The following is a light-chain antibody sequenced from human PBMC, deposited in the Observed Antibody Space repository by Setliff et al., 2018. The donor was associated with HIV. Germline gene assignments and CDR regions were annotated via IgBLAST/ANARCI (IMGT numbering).Light chain of an antibody. J-gene: IGLJ1*01. CDR1: SGDVGGYSF. CDR3: CSYAGSPYV. V-gene: IGLV2-11*01. CDR2: DVD. Sequence: SALTQPRSVSGSPGQSVTFSCTATSGDVGGYSFVSWYQQHPDKAPRLIIYDVDKRPSGVPDRFSGSKSGDTASLTISNLQSEDEADYYCCSYAGSPYVFGSGTKV.